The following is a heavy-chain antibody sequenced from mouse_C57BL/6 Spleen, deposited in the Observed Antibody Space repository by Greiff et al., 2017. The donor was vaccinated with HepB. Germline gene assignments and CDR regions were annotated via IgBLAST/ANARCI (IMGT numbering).Heavy chain of an antibody. D-gene: IGHD1-1*01. CDR3: ASFPQIGTVVATDY. CDR2: IYPGDGDT. Sequence: VKLQQSGPELVKPGASVKISCKASGYAFSSSWMNWVKQRPGKGLEWIGRIYPGDGDTNYNGKFKGKATLTADKSSSTAYMQLSSLTSEDSAVYFCASFPQIGTVVATDYWGQGTTLTVSS. CDR1: GYAFSSSW. V-gene: IGHV1-82*01. J-gene: IGHJ2*01.